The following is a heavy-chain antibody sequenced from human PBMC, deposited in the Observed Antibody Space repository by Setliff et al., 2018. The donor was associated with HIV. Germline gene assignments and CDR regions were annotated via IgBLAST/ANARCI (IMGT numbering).Heavy chain of an antibody. CDR1: GYTFSTYA. Sequence: ASVKVSCKASGYTFSTYAIHWVRQAPGQRLEWMGWINAGNGITKYSQKLQGRVTFTRDTFASTAYMELSSLRSEDTAVYYCARDPAMSGWALADWGQGTQVTVSS. D-gene: IGHD6-19*01. CDR2: INAGNGIT. CDR3: ARDPAMSGWALAD. J-gene: IGHJ4*02. V-gene: IGHV1-3*01.